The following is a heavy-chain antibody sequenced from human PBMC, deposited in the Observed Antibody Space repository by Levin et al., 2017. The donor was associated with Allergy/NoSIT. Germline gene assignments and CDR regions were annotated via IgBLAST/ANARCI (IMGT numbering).Heavy chain of an antibody. Sequence: SVKVSCRPSGGTFSNYTISWVRQAPGQGLEWMGRIIPILGIANYAQHFQDRVTITADKSTSTAYMELINLSPDDTGVYYCERDVRMAGATGSFDIWGQGTMVTGYS. CDR1: GGTFSNYT. CDR3: ERDVRMAGATGSFDI. CDR2: IIPILGIA. D-gene: IGHD1-26*01. J-gene: IGHJ3*02. V-gene: IGHV1-69*04.